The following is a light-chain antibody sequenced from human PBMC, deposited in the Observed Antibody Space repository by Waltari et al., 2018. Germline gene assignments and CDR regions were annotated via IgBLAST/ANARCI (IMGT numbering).Light chain of an antibody. CDR1: SSDVGGYDY. Sequence: QSALTQPASVSGSPGKSITISCTGTSSDVGGYDYVSWYQQLPGKAPKLLFSDVSQRPSAVSSRFAASKSGNTASLTISCRQPEDAAHYYCSSYTAGDTLVVFGGGTKLTVL. V-gene: IGLV2-14*03. CDR2: DVS. J-gene: IGLJ2*01. CDR3: SSYTAGDTLVV.